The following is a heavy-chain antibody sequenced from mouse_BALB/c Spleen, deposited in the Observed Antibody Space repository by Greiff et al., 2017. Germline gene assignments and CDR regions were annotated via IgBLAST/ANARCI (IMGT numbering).Heavy chain of an antibody. CDR1: GYTFTSYW. CDR2: IYPGSGST. Sequence: LQQPGSELVRPGASVKLSCKASGYTFTSYWMHWVKQRHGQGLEWIGNIYPGSGSTNYDEKFKSKGTLTVDTSSSTAYMHLSSLTSEDSAVYYCTRVGYWGQGTTLTVSS. V-gene: IGHV1S22*01. CDR3: TRVGY. J-gene: IGHJ2*01.